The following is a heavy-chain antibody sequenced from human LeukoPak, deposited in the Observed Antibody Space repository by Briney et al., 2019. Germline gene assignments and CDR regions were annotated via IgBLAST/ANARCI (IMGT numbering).Heavy chain of an antibody. CDR3: ARFTVTTGYFDY. CDR1: GFSLPTSGVG. CDR2: IDWDDDK. V-gene: IGHV2-70*11. D-gene: IGHD4-17*01. J-gene: IGHJ4*02. Sequence: SGPTLVKPTQPLTLTCTFSGFSLPTSGVGVSWIRQPPGKALEWLARIDWDDDKYYSTSLKTRLTISKDTSKNQVVLTMTNMDPVDTATYYCARFTVTTGYFDYWGQGTLVTVSS.